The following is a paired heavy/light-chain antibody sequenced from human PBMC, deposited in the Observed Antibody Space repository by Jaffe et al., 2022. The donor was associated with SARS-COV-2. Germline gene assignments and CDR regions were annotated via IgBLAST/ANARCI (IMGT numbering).Light chain of an antibody. CDR2: ENN. CDR1: SSNIGNNY. Sequence: QSVLTQPPSVSAAPGQKVTISCSGSSSNIGNNYVSWYQQLPGTAPKLLIYENNKRPSGIPDRFSGSKSATSATLGITGLQTGDEADYYCGTWDGSLSGGVFGGGTRLTVL. CDR3: GTWDGSLSGGV. J-gene: IGLJ3*02. V-gene: IGLV1-51*01.
Heavy chain of an antibody. Sequence: QVQLVESGGGVVQPGRSLRLSCAASGFIFSSYSLDWVRQAPGKGLEWVAVISNDGSKRYHADSIKGRFTISRDNSKSTVYLQMNSLRAEDTAVYYCARPSGSALLSGLEFWGQGTLVTVSS. D-gene: IGHD3-10*01. CDR2: ISNDGSKR. CDR3: ARPSGSALLSGLEF. CDR1: GFIFSSYS. J-gene: IGHJ4*02. V-gene: IGHV3-30*04.